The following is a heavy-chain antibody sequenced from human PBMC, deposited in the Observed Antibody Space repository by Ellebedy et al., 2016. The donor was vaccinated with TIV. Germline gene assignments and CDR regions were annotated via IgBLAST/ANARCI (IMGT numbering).Heavy chain of an antibody. D-gene: IGHD3-22*01. CDR2: IWFDGSHK. Sequence: GESLKISCAASGFTFSSYGMHWVRQAPDKGLEWVAVIWFDGSHKYCVDSVKGRFTISRDNSKNTLYLQIRSLRADDTAIYYCAKDRSPTMIALDFWGQGTLVTVSS. CDR3: AKDRSPTMIALDF. J-gene: IGHJ4*02. CDR1: GFTFSSYG. V-gene: IGHV3-33*06.